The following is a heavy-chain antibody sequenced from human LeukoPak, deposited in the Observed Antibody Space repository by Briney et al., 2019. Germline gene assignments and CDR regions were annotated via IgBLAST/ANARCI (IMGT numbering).Heavy chain of an antibody. CDR3: ARGGGSYYELDY. Sequence: PSETLSLTCAVYGGSFSGYYWSWIRQPPGKGLEWIGEINHSGSTNYNPSLKSRVTISVDTSKNQFSLKLSSVTAADTAVYYCARGGGSYYELDYWGQGTLVTVSS. CDR1: GGSFSGYY. J-gene: IGHJ4*02. V-gene: IGHV4-34*01. D-gene: IGHD1-26*01. CDR2: INHSGST.